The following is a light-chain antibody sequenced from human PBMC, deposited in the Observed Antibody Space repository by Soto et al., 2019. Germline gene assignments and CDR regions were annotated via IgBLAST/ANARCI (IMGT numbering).Light chain of an antibody. CDR3: QQYNNWPPFT. Sequence: EIVMTQSPGTLSVSPGERATLSCRASQSVRSNFAWYQQKPGQAPRLLIYEASTRATGIPARFSGSGSVTEFTLTISSLQSEDFAVYHCQQYNNWPPFTFGPGTKVDIK. CDR2: EAS. V-gene: IGKV3-15*01. CDR1: QSVRSN. J-gene: IGKJ3*01.